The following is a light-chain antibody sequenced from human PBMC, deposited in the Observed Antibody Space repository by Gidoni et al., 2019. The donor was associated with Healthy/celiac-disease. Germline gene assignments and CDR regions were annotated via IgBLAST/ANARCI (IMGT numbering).Light chain of an antibody. CDR1: QSISSY. Sequence: DIQMTQSPSSLSASVGDRVTITCRASQSISSYLYWYQQKPGKAPKLPIYAASSLQSGVPSRFSGSGSGTDFTLTISSLQPEDFATYYCQQSYSTPRTFGQGTKVEIK. J-gene: IGKJ1*01. CDR2: AAS. CDR3: QQSYSTPRT. V-gene: IGKV1-39*01.